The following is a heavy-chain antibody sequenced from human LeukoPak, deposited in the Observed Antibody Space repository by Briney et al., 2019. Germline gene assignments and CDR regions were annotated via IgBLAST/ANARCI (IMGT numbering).Heavy chain of an antibody. CDR3: ARGTHTTSYGGNPPFDY. Sequence: SETLSLTCAVYGGSFSGYYWSWIRQPPGKGLEWIGEINHSGSTNYNPSLKSRVTISVDTSKNKFSLKLSSVTAADTAVYYCARGTHTTSYGGNPPFDYWGQGTLVTVSS. V-gene: IGHV4-34*01. CDR1: GGSFSGYY. CDR2: INHSGST. D-gene: IGHD4-23*01. J-gene: IGHJ4*02.